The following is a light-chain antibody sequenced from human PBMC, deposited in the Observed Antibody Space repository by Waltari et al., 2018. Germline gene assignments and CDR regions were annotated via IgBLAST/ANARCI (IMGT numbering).Light chain of an antibody. CDR2: GDY. J-gene: IGLJ2*01. CDR1: SPNIGAGYD. V-gene: IGLV1-40*01. Sequence: QSVLTQPPSVSGAPGQRVTISCTGRSPNIGAGYDVHWYQQLPGTAPKLLIYGDYNRPSGVPDRFSGSKSGTSASLAITGLQAEDEADYYCQSYDSSLSAYVVFGGGTKLTVL. CDR3: QSYDSSLSAYVV.